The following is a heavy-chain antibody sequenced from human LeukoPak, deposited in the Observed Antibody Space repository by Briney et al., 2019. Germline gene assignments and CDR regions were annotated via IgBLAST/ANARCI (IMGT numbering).Heavy chain of an antibody. J-gene: IGHJ5*02. V-gene: IGHV1-46*01. Sequence: ASVKVSCKASGYTFTSYYMHWVRPAPRQGLEWMGIINPSGGSTSYAQKFQGRVTMTRDTSTSTVYMELSSLRSEDTAVYYCARAPGPPNWFDPWGQGTLVTVSS. CDR3: ARAPGPPNWFDP. D-gene: IGHD7-27*01. CDR1: GYTFTSYY. CDR2: INPSGGST.